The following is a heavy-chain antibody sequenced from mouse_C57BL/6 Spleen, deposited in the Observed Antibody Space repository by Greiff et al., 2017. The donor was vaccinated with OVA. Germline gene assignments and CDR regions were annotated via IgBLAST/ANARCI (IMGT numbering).Heavy chain of an antibody. V-gene: IGHV1-81*01. Sequence: QVQLQQSGAELARPGASVKLSCKASGYTFTSYGISWVKQRPGQGLEWIGEIYPRSGNTYYNEKFKGKATLTADKSSSTAYMELRSLTSEDSAVYFCASHYGSSHWYFDVWGTGTTVTVSS. D-gene: IGHD1-1*01. CDR1: GYTFTSYG. J-gene: IGHJ1*03. CDR2: IYPRSGNT. CDR3: ASHYGSSHWYFDV.